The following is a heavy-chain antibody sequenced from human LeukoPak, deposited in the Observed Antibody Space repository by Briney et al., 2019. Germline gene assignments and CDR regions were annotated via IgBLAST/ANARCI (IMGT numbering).Heavy chain of an antibody. CDR3: ARDDCSGGSCYPDY. V-gene: IGHV4-30-2*01. Sequence: PSETLSLTCAVSGGSISSGGYSWSWIRQPPGKGLEWIGYIYHSGSTYYSPSLKSRVTISVDRSKNQFSLKLSSVTAADTAVYYCARDDCSGGSCYPDYWGQGTLVTVSS. D-gene: IGHD2-15*01. CDR2: IYHSGST. J-gene: IGHJ4*02. CDR1: GGSISSGGYS.